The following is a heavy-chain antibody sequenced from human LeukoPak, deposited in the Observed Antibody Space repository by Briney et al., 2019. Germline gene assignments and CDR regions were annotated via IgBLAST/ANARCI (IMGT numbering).Heavy chain of an antibody. Sequence: SETLSLTCPVSGYSISSGYYWGWIRQPPGKGLEWIGSIYHSGSTYYNPSLKSRVTISVDTSKNQFSLKLSSVTAADTAVYYCARRDCGGDCSYDYWGQGTLVTVSS. D-gene: IGHD2-21*01. CDR2: IYHSGST. CDR3: ARRDCGGDCSYDY. CDR1: GYSISSGYY. J-gene: IGHJ4*02. V-gene: IGHV4-38-2*01.